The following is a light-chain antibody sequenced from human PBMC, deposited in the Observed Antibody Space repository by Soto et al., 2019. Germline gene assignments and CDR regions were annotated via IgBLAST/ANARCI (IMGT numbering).Light chain of an antibody. Sequence: SLLPQPRSLSGSPGQSVTLSCPGTSSDVGGYNYVSWYQQHPGKAPKLMIYDVSKRPSGVPDRFSGSKSGNTASLTISGLQADDEADYYCCSYAGSYNFYVFGTGTKVTVL. J-gene: IGLJ1*01. CDR1: SSDVGGYNY. V-gene: IGLV2-11*01. CDR2: DVS. CDR3: CSYAGSYNFYV.